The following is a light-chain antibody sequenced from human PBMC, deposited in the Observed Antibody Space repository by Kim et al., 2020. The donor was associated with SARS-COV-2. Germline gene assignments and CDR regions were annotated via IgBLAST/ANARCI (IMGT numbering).Light chain of an antibody. CDR3: SSYTSSSTLV. CDR1: SSDVGSYNY. J-gene: IGLJ2*01. CDR2: DVS. V-gene: IGLV2-14*03. Sequence: QSITISCTGTSSDVGSYNYVSWYQQHPGKAPKLMIYDVSNRPSGVSNRFSGSKSGNTASLTISGLQAEDEADYYCSSYTSSSTLVFGGGTQLTVL.